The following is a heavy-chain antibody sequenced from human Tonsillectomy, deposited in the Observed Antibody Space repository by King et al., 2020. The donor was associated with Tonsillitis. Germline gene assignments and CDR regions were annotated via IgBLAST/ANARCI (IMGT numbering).Heavy chain of an antibody. CDR1: GFTFSNAW. V-gene: IGHV3-15*01. J-gene: IGHJ5*02. Sequence: VQLVESGGGLVKPGGSLRLSCAASGFTFSNAWMSWVRQAPGKGLEWVGRIKSKTDGGTTDYAAPVKGRFTISRDDPKNTLYLQMNSLKTEDTAVYYWTTDIVVVVAATYNWFDPWGQGTLVTVSS. CDR3: TTDIVVVVAATYNWFDP. D-gene: IGHD2-15*01. CDR2: IKSKTDGGTT.